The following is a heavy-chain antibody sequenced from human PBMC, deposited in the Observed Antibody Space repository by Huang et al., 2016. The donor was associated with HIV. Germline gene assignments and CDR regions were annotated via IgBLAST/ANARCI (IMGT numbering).Heavy chain of an antibody. CDR3: AKDFQAATGGNTFDY. V-gene: IGHV3-30*18. D-gene: IGHD6-13*01. CDR2: IAYDGTAK. Sequence: QVQLVESGGGVVQPGRSLRLSCAASGFTFSSYGMHWVRQAPGKGLEWVALIAYDGTAKYYADSVKGRFTISRDNSKNTLYLQMNSLRTEDTAVYYCAKDFQAATGGNTFDYWGQGTLVTVSS. J-gene: IGHJ4*02. CDR1: GFTFSSYG.